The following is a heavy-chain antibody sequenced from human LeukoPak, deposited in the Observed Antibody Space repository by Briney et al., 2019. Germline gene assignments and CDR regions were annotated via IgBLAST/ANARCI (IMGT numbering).Heavy chain of an antibody. CDR2: IDPSDSYT. CDR3: VRHRVQRMPYFDF. Sequence: PGESLKTSCQASGNSFTDYWIAWVRQIPGKRLEWSEKIDPSDSYTDFSPSFQGHVSISADESLNTAYLQWSSLRASDTAIYFCVRHRVQRMPYFDFWGQGSLVTVSS. CDR1: GNSFTDYW. D-gene: IGHD1-1*01. J-gene: IGHJ4*02. V-gene: IGHV5-10-1*01.